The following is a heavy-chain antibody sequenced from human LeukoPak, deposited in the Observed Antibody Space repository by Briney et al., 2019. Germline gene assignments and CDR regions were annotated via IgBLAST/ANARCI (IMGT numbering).Heavy chain of an antibody. J-gene: IGHJ4*02. CDR1: GFTFNSYA. D-gene: IGHD1-20*01. Sequence: GGSLRLSCAASGFTFNSYAMSWVRQAPWERLQWVSGISDSGGNTYYADSVRGRFTISRDNSKNTLYLQMNSLRDEDTAVYYCARAYNWNPTYYFDYWGQGTLVTVSS. CDR3: ARAYNWNPTYYFDY. CDR2: ISDSGGNT. V-gene: IGHV3-23*01.